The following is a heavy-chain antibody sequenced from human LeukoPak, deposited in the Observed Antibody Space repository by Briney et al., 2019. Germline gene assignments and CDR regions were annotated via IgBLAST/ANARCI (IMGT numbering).Heavy chain of an antibody. CDR1: GFSFSGSA. CDR3: SGLSYSGSYHY. V-gene: IGHV3-73*01. J-gene: IGHJ4*02. Sequence: GGSLRLSCAASGFSFSGSAMHWVRQASGKGLEWVGRIRSKANSYATAYAASVMGRFTISRDDSKNTAYLQMISLKTEDTAVYYCSGLSYSGSYHYWGPGTLVTVSS. D-gene: IGHD6-13*01. CDR2: IRSKANSYAT.